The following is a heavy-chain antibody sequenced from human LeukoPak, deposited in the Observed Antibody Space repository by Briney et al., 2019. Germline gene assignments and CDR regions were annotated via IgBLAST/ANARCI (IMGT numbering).Heavy chain of an antibody. CDR2: ISAYNGNT. CDR3: ARDLLSSRSTSPADY. D-gene: IGHD2-2*01. Sequence: ASVKVSCKASGYTFTSYGISWVRQAPGQGLEWMGWISAYNGNTNYAQKLQGRVTMTTDTSTSTAYMELRSLRSDDTAVYYCARDLLSSRSTSPADYWGQGTLVTVSS. V-gene: IGHV1-18*01. CDR1: GYTFTSYG. J-gene: IGHJ4*02.